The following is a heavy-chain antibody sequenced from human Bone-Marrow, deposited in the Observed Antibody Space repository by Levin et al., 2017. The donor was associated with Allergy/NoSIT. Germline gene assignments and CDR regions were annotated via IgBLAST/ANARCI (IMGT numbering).Heavy chain of an antibody. CDR3: ARAPPTSAKPAGIWGSYSSQPSGMDV. J-gene: IGHJ6*02. CDR1: GFTVSSNY. Sequence: GGSLRLSCAASGFTVSSNYMSWVRQAPGKGLEWVSVIYSGGSTYYADSVKGRFTISRDNSKNTLYLQMNSLRAEDTAVYYCARAPPTSAKPAGIWGSYSSQPSGMDVWGQGTTVTVSS. D-gene: IGHD3-16*01. V-gene: IGHV3-53*01. CDR2: IYSGGST.